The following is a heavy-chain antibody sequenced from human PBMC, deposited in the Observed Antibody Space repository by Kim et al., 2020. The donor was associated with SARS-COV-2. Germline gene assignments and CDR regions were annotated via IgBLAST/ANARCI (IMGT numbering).Heavy chain of an antibody. CDR2: IKSKTDGGTT. CDR3: TIHYGSGPNDY. Sequence: GGSLRLSCAASGFTFSNAWMSWVRQAPGKGLEWVGRIKSKTDGGTTDYAAPVKGRFTISRDDSKNTLYLQMNSLKTEDTAVYYCTIHYGSGPNDYWGQGTLVTVSS. V-gene: IGHV3-15*01. D-gene: IGHD3-10*01. CDR1: GFTFSNAW. J-gene: IGHJ4*02.